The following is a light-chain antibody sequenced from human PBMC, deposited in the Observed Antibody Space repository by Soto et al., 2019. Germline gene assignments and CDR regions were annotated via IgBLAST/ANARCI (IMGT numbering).Light chain of an antibody. CDR3: QQYGGSPPET. Sequence: EIVLTQSPGTLSLSPGERVTLSCRASQSVSNSYLAWYQQKPGLAPRLLIFCASSRATGIPDRFSGSGSGTDFTLTISRLEPEDFAVYYCQQYGGSPPETFGQGTKVEIK. CDR2: CAS. J-gene: IGKJ1*01. CDR1: QSVSNSY. V-gene: IGKV3-20*01.